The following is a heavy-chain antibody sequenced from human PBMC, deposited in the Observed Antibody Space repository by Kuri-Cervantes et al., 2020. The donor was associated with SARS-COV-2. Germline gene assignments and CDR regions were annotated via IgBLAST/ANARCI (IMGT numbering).Heavy chain of an antibody. Sequence: SETLSLTCTVSGGSISSYYWSWIRQPAGKGLEWIGRIYTSGGTNYNPSLKSRVTISVDTSNNQFSLKLSSVTAADTAVYYCARDRSVDSGRYYDYYYYYMDVWGKGTTVTVSS. CDR3: ARDRSVDSGRYYDYYYYYMDV. D-gene: IGHD1-26*01. J-gene: IGHJ6*03. CDR2: IYTSGGT. V-gene: IGHV4-4*07. CDR1: GGSISSYY.